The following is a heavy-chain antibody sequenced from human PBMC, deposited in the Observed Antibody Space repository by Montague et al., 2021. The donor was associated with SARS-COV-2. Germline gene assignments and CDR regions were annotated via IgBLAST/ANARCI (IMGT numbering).Heavy chain of an antibody. CDR2: IYYSGST. V-gene: IGHV4-59*08. CDR1: GGSISSYY. D-gene: IGHD5-24*01. Sequence: SETLSLTCTVSGGSISSYYWSWIRQPPGKGLEWIGNIYYSGSTXXXPSXXXRVTISVDTSKNQFSLKLSSVTAADTAVYYCARQERRWLQLTPGAFDIWGQGTMVTVSS. J-gene: IGHJ3*02. CDR3: ARQERRWLQLTPGAFDI.